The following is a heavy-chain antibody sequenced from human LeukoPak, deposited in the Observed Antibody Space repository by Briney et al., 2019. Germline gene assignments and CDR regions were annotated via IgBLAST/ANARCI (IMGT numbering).Heavy chain of an antibody. J-gene: IGHJ4*02. CDR1: GGSISSNY. D-gene: IGHD3-10*01. Sequence: PSETLSLTCTVSGGSISSNYWSWIRQPPGKGLEWIGYIYRTGDTNYNPSLKSRVTISVDTSKNQFSLKLSSVTAADTAVYYCARGRHQLLWFGELLFDYWGQGTLVTVSS. CDR3: ARGRHQLLWFGELLFDY. CDR2: IYRTGDT. V-gene: IGHV4-59*12.